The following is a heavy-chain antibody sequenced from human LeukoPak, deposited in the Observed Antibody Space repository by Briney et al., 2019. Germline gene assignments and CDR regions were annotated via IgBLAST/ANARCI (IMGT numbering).Heavy chain of an antibody. CDR2: IYTSGGT. D-gene: IGHD1-26*01. CDR1: GGSISSYY. J-gene: IGHJ4*02. Sequence: PSETLSLTCTVSGGSISSYYWSWIRQPAGKGLEWTGRIYTSGGTNYNPSLKSRVTMSVDTSKNQFSLKLSSVTAADTAVYYCASTYSGSYYYYFDYWGQGTLVTVSS. V-gene: IGHV4-4*07. CDR3: ASTYSGSYYYYFDY.